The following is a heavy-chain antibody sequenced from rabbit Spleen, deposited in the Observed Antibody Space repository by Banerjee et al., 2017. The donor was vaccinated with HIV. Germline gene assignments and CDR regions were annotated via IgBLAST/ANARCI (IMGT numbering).Heavy chain of an antibody. CDR1: GFSFSDRDV. CDR2: INASTGKP. CDR3: ARDLVGVIGWNFYL. V-gene: IGHV1S45*01. J-gene: IGHJ4*01. D-gene: IGHD2-1*01. Sequence: QEQLVESGGGLVKPEGSLTLTCKASGFSFSDRDVMCWVRQAPGKGLQWIACINASTGKPVYATWASGRFIISRTSSTTVTLRMTSLTAADRATYFCARDLVGVIGWNFYLWGPGTLVTVS.